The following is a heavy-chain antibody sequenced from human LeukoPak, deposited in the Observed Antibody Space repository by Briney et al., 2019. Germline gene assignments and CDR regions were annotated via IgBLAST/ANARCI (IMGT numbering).Heavy chain of an antibody. V-gene: IGHV1-69*13. J-gene: IGHJ4*02. CDR1: GGTFSSYA. Sequence: SVKVSCKASGGTFSSYAISWVRQAPGQGLEWMGGIIPIFGTANYAQKFQGRVTITADESTSTAYMELSSLRSEDTAVYYCARSITAAGAYDYWGQGTLVTVSS. D-gene: IGHD6-13*01. CDR3: ARSITAAGAYDY. CDR2: IIPIFGTA.